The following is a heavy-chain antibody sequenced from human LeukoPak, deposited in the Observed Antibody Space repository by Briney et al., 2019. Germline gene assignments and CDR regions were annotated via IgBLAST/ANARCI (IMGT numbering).Heavy chain of an antibody. CDR1: AYTFTNFR. CDR2: IGPSNNYT. J-gene: IGHJ4*02. CDR3: ARDSYYGGHYSFFEH. D-gene: IGHD4/OR15-4a*01. Sequence: ASVKVSCKPSAYTFTNFRIHWVRQAPGQGFEWMGWIGPSNNYTEYEQKLQGRLTLTTDTSTTTAHMELRSLTFDDTDIYYCARDSYYGGHYSFFEHWGQGTLVTVSS. V-gene: IGHV1-18*01.